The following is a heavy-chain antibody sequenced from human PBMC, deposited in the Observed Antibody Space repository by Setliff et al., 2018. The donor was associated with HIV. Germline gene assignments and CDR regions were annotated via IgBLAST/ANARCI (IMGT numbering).Heavy chain of an antibody. CDR3: ARQGDGYNLYHVYYFDY. Sequence: SETLSLTCPVSGYSISSGYYWGWIRQTPGKGLEWIGSIYHSGTTYYNPSLRSRVTISVDTSKNQFSLKLSSVTAADTAVYYCARQGDGYNLYHVYYFDYWGQGTLVTVSS. V-gene: IGHV4-38-2*01. CDR2: IYHSGTT. CDR1: GYSISSGYY. D-gene: IGHD5-12*01. J-gene: IGHJ4*02.